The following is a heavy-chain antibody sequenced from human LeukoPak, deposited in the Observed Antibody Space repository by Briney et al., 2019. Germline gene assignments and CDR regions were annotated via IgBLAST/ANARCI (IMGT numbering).Heavy chain of an antibody. CDR3: ARTWEEFFDY. J-gene: IGHJ4*02. CDR1: GFTFSSSA. Sequence: GGSLRLSCAASGFTFSSSAMNWVRQAPGKGLEWVSSINNVGSHIYYADSVKGRFTISRDNAKNSLYLQMNSLRAEDTAVYYCARTWEEFFDYWGQGTLVTVSS. CDR2: INNVGSHI. D-gene: IGHD1-26*01. V-gene: IGHV3-21*01.